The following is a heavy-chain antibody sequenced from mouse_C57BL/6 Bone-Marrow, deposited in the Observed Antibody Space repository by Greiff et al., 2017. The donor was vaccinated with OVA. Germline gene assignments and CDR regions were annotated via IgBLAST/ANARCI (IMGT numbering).Heavy chain of an antibody. D-gene: IGHD2-4*01. Sequence: QVHVKQSGAELVKPGASVKLSCKASGYTFTSYWMHWVKQRPGRGLEWIGRIDPNSGGTKYNEKFKSKATLTVDKPSSTAYMQLSSLTSEDSAVYYCARGLRRRDAMDYWGQGTSVTVSS. CDR1: GYTFTSYW. CDR3: ARGLRRRDAMDY. J-gene: IGHJ4*01. V-gene: IGHV1-72*01. CDR2: IDPNSGGT.